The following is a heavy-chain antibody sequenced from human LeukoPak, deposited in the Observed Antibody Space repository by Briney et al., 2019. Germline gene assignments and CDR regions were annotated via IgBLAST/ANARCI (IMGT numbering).Heavy chain of an antibody. CDR1: GFTFTNAR. J-gene: IGHJ4*02. CDR3: TTMGNWNPRSY. V-gene: IGHV3-15*01. Sequence: PGGSLRLSCAASGFTFTNARMSWVRQAPGKGLEWVGRVTSKTEGGTADYSAPVKGRFTISRDDSKNILYLQMSSLETEDTGVYYCTTMGNWNPRSYWGQGTLVTVSS. D-gene: IGHD1-20*01. CDR2: VTSKTEGGTA.